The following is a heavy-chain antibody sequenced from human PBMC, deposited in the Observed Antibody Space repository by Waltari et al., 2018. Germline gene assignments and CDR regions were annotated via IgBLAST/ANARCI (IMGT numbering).Heavy chain of an antibody. D-gene: IGHD5-18*01. J-gene: IGHJ4*02. CDR2: VIPIVGTA. CDR1: GGTFSSYA. CDR3: SVFSGYSYPRTLDY. Sequence: QVQLVQSGAEVKKPGSSVKVSCKASGGTFSSYAIRWVRQAPGQGLEWMGGVIPIVGTATYAQKFQCRVTITAAESTSTSYMELSSLRSEDTAVYYCSVFSGYSYPRTLDYWGQGTLVTVSS. V-gene: IGHV1-69*12.